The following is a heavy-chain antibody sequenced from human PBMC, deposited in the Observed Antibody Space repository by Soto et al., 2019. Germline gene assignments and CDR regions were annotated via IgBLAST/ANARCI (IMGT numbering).Heavy chain of an antibody. D-gene: IGHD3-16*01. V-gene: IGHV3-21*01. Sequence: EVQLVESGGGLVKPGGSLRLSCAASGFTFSSYSMNWVRQAPGKVLEWVSSISSSSSYIYYADSVKGRFTISRDNAKNSLYLQMTSLSAEDTALYYGARDWGTAIDDFGGQGTLVTVSS. CDR1: GFTFSSYS. J-gene: IGHJ4*02. CDR2: ISSSSSYI. CDR3: ARDWGTAIDDF.